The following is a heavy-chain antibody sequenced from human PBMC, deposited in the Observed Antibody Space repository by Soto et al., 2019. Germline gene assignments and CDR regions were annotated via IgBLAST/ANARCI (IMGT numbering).Heavy chain of an antibody. J-gene: IGHJ6*02. D-gene: IGHD3-10*01. CDR1: GFTFSSYG. Sequence: QVQLVESGGGVVQPGRSLRLSCAASGFTFSSYGMHWVRQAPGKGLEWVAVISYDGSNKYYADSVKGRFTISRDNSKNXLYLQMNSLRAEDTAVYYCAKDVVVRGVAYYGMDVWGQGTTVTVSS. V-gene: IGHV3-30*18. CDR3: AKDVVVRGVAYYGMDV. CDR2: ISYDGSNK.